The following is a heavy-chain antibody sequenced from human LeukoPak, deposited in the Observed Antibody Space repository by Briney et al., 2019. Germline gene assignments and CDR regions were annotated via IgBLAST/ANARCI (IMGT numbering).Heavy chain of an antibody. CDR3: ARRDRDGYNHFDY. CDR2: IYPGDSDT. D-gene: IGHD5-24*01. J-gene: IGHJ4*02. Sequence: GESLKISCKGSGYSFTSYWIVWVRQMPGKGLEWMGIIYPGDSDTRNSPSFQGQVTISADNSISTAYVQWSSLKASDTAIYYCARRDRDGYNHFDYWGQGTLVTVPS. V-gene: IGHV5-51*01. CDR1: GYSFTSYW.